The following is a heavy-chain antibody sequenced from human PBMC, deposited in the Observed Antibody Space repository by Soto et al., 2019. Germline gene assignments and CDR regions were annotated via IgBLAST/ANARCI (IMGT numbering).Heavy chain of an antibody. CDR2: MYYSGST. D-gene: IGHD6-6*01. J-gene: IGHJ4*02. CDR3: ARDMVAARSFDY. V-gene: IGHV4-30-4*01. Sequence: IMSLRCTVADGSISSGDYYWSWIRQPPGKGLEWIGYMYYSGSTYYNPSLKSRVTISVDTSKNQFSLKLSSVTAADTAVYFCARDMVAARSFDYWGQGTLVTVS. CDR1: DGSISSGDYY.